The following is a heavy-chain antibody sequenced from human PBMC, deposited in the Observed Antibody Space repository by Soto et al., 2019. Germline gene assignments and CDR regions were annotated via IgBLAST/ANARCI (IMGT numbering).Heavy chain of an antibody. D-gene: IGHD2-2*01. CDR1: GFTVSSNY. CDR3: AREPSPYCSSTSCPVRGWFDP. V-gene: IGHV3-66*01. CDR2: IYSGGST. J-gene: IGHJ5*02. Sequence: GGSLRLSCAASGFTVSSNYMSWVRQAPGKGLEWVSVIYSGGSTYYADSVKGRFTISRDNSKNTLYLQMNSLRAEDTAVYYCAREPSPYCSSTSCPVRGWFDPWGQGTLVTVSP.